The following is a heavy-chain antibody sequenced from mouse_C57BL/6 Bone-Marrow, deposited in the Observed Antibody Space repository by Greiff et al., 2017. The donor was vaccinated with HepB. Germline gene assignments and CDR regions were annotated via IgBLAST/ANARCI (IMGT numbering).Heavy chain of an antibody. CDR3: ARQGGLLRYPYYFDY. CDR2: IWSDGST. J-gene: IGHJ2*01. D-gene: IGHD1-1*01. V-gene: IGHV2-6-1*01. CDR1: GFSLTSYG. Sequence: VHLVESGPGLVAPSQSLSITCTVSGFSLTSYGVHWVRQPPGKGLEWLVVIWSDGSTTYNSALKSRLSISKDNSKSQVFLKMNSLQTDDTAMYYCARQGGLLRYPYYFDYWGQGTTLTVSS.